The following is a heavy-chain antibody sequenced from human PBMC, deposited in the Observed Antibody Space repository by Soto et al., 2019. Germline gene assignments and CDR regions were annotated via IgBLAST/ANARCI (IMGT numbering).Heavy chain of an antibody. CDR1: GYTFTTYG. J-gene: IGHJ4*02. Sequence: ASVKVSCKASGYTFTTYGVSWVRQAPGQGLERLGWISTYNGNANYPQKFQGRVTLTTDTSTSTAYMELRSLTSDDTAVYYCAREGMAVADPLDYWGQGTQVTVSS. V-gene: IGHV1-18*01. CDR3: AREGMAVADPLDY. D-gene: IGHD6-19*01. CDR2: ISTYNGNA.